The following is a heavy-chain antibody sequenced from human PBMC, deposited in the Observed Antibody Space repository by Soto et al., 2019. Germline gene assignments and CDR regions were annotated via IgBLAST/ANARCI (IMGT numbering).Heavy chain of an antibody. Sequence: SVKVSCKASGGTFSSYAISWVRQAPGQGLEWMGGIIPIFGTANYAQKFQGRVTITADKSTSTAYMELSSLRSEDTAVYYCARDQDASDILTGYPMVYYGMDVWGQGTTVTVSS. V-gene: IGHV1-69*06. CDR3: ARDQDASDILTGYPMVYYGMDV. D-gene: IGHD3-9*01. CDR2: IIPIFGTA. CDR1: GGTFSSYA. J-gene: IGHJ6*02.